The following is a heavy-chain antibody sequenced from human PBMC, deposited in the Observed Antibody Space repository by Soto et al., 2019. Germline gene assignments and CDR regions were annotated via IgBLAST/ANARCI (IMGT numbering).Heavy chain of an antibody. CDR3: ARAPLSRQAAAESIRFDP. CDR2: INPSGGST. Sequence: ASVKVSCKASGYTFTSYYMHWVRQAPGQGLEWMGIINPSGGSTSYAQKFQGRVTMTRDTSTSTVYMELSSLRSEDTAVYYCARAPLSRQAAAESIRFDPWGQGTLVTVSS. V-gene: IGHV1-46*03. J-gene: IGHJ5*02. D-gene: IGHD6-13*01. CDR1: GYTFTSYY.